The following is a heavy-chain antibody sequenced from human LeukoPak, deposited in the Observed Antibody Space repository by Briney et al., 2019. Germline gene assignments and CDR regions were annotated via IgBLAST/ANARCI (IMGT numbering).Heavy chain of an antibody. CDR3: ARDSSNWSFDY. Sequence: GASVTVSFKASGYTFTVYNMHWVRQAPGQGPEWMSITNPSSGSTAYAQKFQGRVTLTRDTSTNTHYMELSSLRSEDTAIYYCARDSSNWSFDYWGQGTPVTVST. D-gene: IGHD6-13*01. J-gene: IGHJ4*02. V-gene: IGHV1-46*01. CDR1: GYTFTVYN. CDR2: TNPSSGST.